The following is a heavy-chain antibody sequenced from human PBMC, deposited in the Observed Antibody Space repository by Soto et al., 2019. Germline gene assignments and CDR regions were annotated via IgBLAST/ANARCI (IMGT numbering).Heavy chain of an antibody. CDR3: ARAVRGGDYYYYYYMDV. J-gene: IGHJ6*03. D-gene: IGHD2-2*01. Sequence: PGGSLRLSCAASGFTVSSNYLSWVRQAPGKGLEWVSVFYSDGNTYYADSVKGRFTISRDNSKNTLYLQMNSLRAEDTAVYYCARAVRGGDYYYYYYMDVWGKGTTVTVSS. V-gene: IGHV3-66*01. CDR1: GFTVSSNY. CDR2: FYSDGNT.